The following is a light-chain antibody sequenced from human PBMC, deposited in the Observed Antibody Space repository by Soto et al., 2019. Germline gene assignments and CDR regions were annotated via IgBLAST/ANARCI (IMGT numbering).Light chain of an antibody. V-gene: IGKV1-39*01. CDR1: STIGVN. J-gene: IGKJ4*02. CDR3: QQSYTTPLT. CDR2: DAS. Sequence: CRASSTIGVNLNWYRQKLGKAPTLLIYDASTLQGGVPSRFSGRGSGTDFALTITSLQPDDSATYYCQQSYTTPLTFGGGTKVDIK.